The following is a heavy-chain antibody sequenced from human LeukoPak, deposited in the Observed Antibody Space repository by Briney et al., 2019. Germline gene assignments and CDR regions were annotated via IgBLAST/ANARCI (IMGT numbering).Heavy chain of an antibody. CDR1: GGAISTGSHY. CDR3: AGEVGGSWYAP. CDR2: IYTSGNT. J-gene: IGHJ5*02. V-gene: IGHV4-61*02. D-gene: IGHD1-26*01. Sequence: PSQTLSLTCTVSGGAISTGSHYWSWIRQPAGKGLEWIGRIYTSGNTNYNPSLKSRVTISLDTSKNQFSLNLSSVTAADTAVYYCAGEVGGSWYAPGGLGTLVTVSS.